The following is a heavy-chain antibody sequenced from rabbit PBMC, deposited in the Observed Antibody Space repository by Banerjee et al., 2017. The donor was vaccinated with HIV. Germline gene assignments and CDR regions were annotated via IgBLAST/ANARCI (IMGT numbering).Heavy chain of an antibody. CDR1: GFSFSSSYW. J-gene: IGHJ6*01. V-gene: IGHV1S40*01. Sequence: QSLEESGGDLFQPGGSLALTCKASGFSFSSSYWICWVRQAPGKGLEWIGCINTGTTVSTSCANWAKGRFPIPKSSSPTVTLQMTSLTAADTATYFCARHVDNDYYYGMDLWGPGSLFTFS. CDR2: INTGTTVST. CDR3: ARHVDNDYYYGMDL. D-gene: IGHD5-1*01.